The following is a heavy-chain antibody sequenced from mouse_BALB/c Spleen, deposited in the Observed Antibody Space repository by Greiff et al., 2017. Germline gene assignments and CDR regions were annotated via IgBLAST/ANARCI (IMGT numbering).Heavy chain of an antibody. J-gene: IGHJ4*01. CDR3: ARRGYDGYPYYAMDY. CDR2: ILPGSGST. Sequence: QVQLQQSGAELMKPGASVKISCKATGYTFSSYWIEWVKQRPGHGLEWIGEILPGSGSTNYNEKFKGKATFTADTSSNTAYMQLSSLTSEDSAVYYCARRGYDGYPYYAMDYWGQGTSVTVSS. CDR1: GYTFSSYW. V-gene: IGHV1-9*01. D-gene: IGHD2-3*01.